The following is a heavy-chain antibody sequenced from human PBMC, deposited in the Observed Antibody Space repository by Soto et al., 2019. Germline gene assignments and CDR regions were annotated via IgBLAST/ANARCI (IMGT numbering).Heavy chain of an antibody. CDR1: GGSISSYY. Sequence: LRETLSLTCTVSGGSISSYYWSWIRQPPGKGLEWIGYIYYSGSTNYNPSLKSRVTISVDTSKNQFSLKLSSVTAADTAMYYCARQPAAEWNWFDPWGQGTLVTVSS. J-gene: IGHJ5*02. V-gene: IGHV4-59*01. D-gene: IGHD2-2*01. CDR3: ARQPAAEWNWFDP. CDR2: IYYSGST.